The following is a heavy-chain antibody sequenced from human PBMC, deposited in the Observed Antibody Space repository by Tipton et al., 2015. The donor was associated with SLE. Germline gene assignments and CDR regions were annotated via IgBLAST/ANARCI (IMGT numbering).Heavy chain of an antibody. CDR3: ARRMVFGGDYFDY. CDR2: IYYSGST. Sequence: LRLSCAASGFTFSSYWMSWVRQAPGKGLEWIGYIYYSGSTNYNPSLKSRVTISVDTSKNQFSLKLSSVTAADTAVYYCARRMVFGGDYFDYWGQGTLVTVSS. V-gene: IGHV4-59*08. D-gene: IGHD3-10*02. J-gene: IGHJ4*02. CDR1: GFTFSSYW.